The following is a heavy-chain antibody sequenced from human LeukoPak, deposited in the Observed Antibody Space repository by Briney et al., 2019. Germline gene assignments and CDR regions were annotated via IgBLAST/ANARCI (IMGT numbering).Heavy chain of an antibody. CDR2: IKQDGSEK. J-gene: IGHJ5*02. Sequence: PGGSLRLSCAASGFTFSSYWMSWVRQAPGKGLEWVANIKQDGSEKYYVDSVKGRFTISRDNAKNSLYLQMNSLRVEDTAVYYCAREAVSRRNWFDPWGQGTLVTVSS. V-gene: IGHV3-7*03. CDR3: AREAVSRRNWFDP. D-gene: IGHD1-14*01. CDR1: GFTFSSYW.